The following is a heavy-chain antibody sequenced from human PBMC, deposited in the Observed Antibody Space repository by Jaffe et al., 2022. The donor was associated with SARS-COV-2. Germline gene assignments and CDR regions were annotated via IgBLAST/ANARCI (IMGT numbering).Heavy chain of an antibody. Sequence: QVSLQESGPGLVKPSETLSLTCTVSGASITSGNYYWSWIRQPAGKGLEWIGRIYFSGSTHYSPSLKSRLTISMDTSNNQVSLQFPSVTAADTAVYFCAREKSAWLQSVYYYYGLDVWGLGTTVTVSS. D-gene: IGHD6-19*01. CDR1: GASITSGNYY. V-gene: IGHV4-61*02. J-gene: IGHJ6*02. CDR3: AREKSAWLQSVYYYYGLDV. CDR2: IYFSGST.